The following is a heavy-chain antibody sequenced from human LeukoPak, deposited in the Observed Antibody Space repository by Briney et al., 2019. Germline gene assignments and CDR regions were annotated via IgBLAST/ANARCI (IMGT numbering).Heavy chain of an antibody. V-gene: IGHV3-53*01. CDR3: ARGRFGRFDY. CDR2: IYSGGST. J-gene: IGHJ4*02. Sequence: GGSLRLSCAASGFTVSSNYMSWARQAPGKGLEWVSVIYSGGSTYYADSVKGRFTISRDNSKNTLYPQMNSLRAEDTAVYYCARGRFGRFDYWGQGTLVTVSS. D-gene: IGHD3-10*01. CDR1: GFTVSSNY.